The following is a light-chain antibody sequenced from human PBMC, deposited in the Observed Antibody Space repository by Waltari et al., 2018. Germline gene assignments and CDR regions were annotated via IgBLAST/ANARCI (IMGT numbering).Light chain of an antibody. J-gene: IGKJ1*01. CDR2: HAS. CDR3: QQYVESPAT. CDR1: QSVRIY. Sequence: EIVLTQSPGTVSLSPGDRATLSCRASQSVRIYLAWYQQKPGQTPGLLIYHASTRATGIPDRFSASGSGTDFSLTISRLEPEDFAMYYCQQYVESPATFGQGTKVEIK. V-gene: IGKV3-20*01.